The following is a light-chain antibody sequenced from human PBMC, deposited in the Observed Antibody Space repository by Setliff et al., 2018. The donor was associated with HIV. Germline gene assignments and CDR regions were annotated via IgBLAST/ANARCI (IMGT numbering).Light chain of an antibody. CDR2: EVS. CDR1: SSDVGGYNY. Sequence: QSALAQPASVSGSPGQSITISCTGTSSDVGGYNYVSWYQQHPGKAPKLMIYEVSNRPSGVSNRFSGSKSGATASLTISGLQAEDEADYYCSSYTSSSTLVFGGGTKVTV. V-gene: IGLV2-14*01. CDR3: SSYTSSSTLV. J-gene: IGLJ2*01.